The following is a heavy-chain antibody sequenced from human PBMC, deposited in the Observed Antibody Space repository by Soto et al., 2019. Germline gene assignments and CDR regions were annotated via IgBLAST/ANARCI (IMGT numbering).Heavy chain of an antibody. CDR1: GFTVSNNY. J-gene: IGHJ3*02. CDR3: ARGGGAYCGNDCIRAVDI. D-gene: IGHD2-21*02. Sequence: GGSLRLSCAVSGFTVSNNYVSWVRQAPEKGLEWISVIYSGGDTYYADSVKVRFTISRDNSKNTLYLQMNSLRLDDTAVYYCARGGGAYCGNDCIRAVDIWGQGTMVTVSS. CDR2: IYSGGDT. V-gene: IGHV3-66*01.